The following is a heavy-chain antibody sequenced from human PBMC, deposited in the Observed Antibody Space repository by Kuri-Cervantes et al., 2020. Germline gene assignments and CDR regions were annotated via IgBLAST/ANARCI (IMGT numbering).Heavy chain of an antibody. Sequence: ASVKVSCKASGYTFTSYGISWVRQAPGQGLEWMGWISAYNGNTNYAQKLQGRVTMTTDTSTSTAYMELSSLRSEDTAVYYCARKDNDFWSGYYLDYWGQGTLVTVSS. CDR2: ISAYNGNT. CDR3: ARKDNDFWSGYYLDY. J-gene: IGHJ4*02. V-gene: IGHV1-18*01. CDR1: GYTFTSYG. D-gene: IGHD3-3*01.